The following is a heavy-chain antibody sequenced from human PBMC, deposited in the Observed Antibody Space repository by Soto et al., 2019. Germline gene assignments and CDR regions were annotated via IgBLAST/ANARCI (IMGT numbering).Heavy chain of an antibody. CDR2: LYADGRT. V-gene: IGHV3-23*01. J-gene: IGHJ4*02. CDR3: ATAGRNFFGS. D-gene: IGHD3-10*01. Sequence: EVQLLESGGGLVQPGGSLRLSCAASGFSFGDYDMGWVRQPPGKGPEWVSSLYADGRTFYLSPVRGRFTISRDNSKTTLFRQMKGLTAGDTAVSFCATAGRNFFGSWGQGNLVTVSP. CDR1: GFSFGDYD.